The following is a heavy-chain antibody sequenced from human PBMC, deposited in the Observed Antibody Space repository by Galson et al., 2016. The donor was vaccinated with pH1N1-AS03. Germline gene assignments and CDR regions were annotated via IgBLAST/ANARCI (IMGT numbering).Heavy chain of an antibody. CDR1: GFSLSAGGVH. CDR2: IYWDGDE. V-gene: IGHV2-5*02. Sequence: PALVKPTQTLTLTCTVSGFSLSAGGVHVAWIRQSPGKALEWLALIYWDGDERYNSSLRSRLSISRDTSKNHVVLTMASVGPMDTGTYYCARSTHVNEGLDPWSQGTLVSVSS. J-gene: IGHJ5*02. D-gene: IGHD2-8*01. CDR3: ARSTHVNEGLDP.